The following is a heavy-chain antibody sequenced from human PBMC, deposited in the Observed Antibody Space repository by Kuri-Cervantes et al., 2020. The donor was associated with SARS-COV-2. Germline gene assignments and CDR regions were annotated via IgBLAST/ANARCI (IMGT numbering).Heavy chain of an antibody. Sequence: SVKVSCKTSGGTFSSYAIRWVRQAPGQGPEWMGWIVPNLDIAKSAQGFQDRVTITADKSTNTVYMELRSLRSGDSAVYYCARGAKTTVVTTVSWGQGTLVTVSS. CDR1: GGTFSSYA. J-gene: IGHJ4*02. CDR2: IVPNLDIA. D-gene: IGHD4-23*01. CDR3: ARGAKTTVVTTVS. V-gene: IGHV1-69*10.